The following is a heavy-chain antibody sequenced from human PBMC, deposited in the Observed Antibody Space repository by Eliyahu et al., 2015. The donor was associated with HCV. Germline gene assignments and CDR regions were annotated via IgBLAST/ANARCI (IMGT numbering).Heavy chain of an antibody. CDR2: IKTKTDGETT. Sequence: EAQLVESGGGLVKPGESLRLSCVASGFTFSNAWMNWVRQAPGKGLGWVGLIKTKTDGETTDYAAPVKGRFIISRDDSKNTLYLQMDSLKTEDTALYYCTTAWGVTTGDYWGQGTPVTVSS. V-gene: IGHV3-15*01. CDR1: GFTFSNAW. CDR3: TTAWGVTTGDY. J-gene: IGHJ4*02. D-gene: IGHD4-17*01.